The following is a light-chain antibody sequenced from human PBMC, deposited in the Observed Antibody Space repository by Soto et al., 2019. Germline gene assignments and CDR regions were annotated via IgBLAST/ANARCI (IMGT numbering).Light chain of an antibody. V-gene: IGKV3-20*01. CDR2: GAS. CDR1: QSVSSSY. J-gene: IGKJ2*01. Sequence: EIVLTQSPGTLSLSPGERATLSCRASQSVSSSYLVWYQQKPGQAPRLLIYGASSRATGIPDRFSGSGSGTDLTLTINRLEPEDFAVYYCQQYGSSPPYTFGQGTKLEI. CDR3: QQYGSSPPYT.